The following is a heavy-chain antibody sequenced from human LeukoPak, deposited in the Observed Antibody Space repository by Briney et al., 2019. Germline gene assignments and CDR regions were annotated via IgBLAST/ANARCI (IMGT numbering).Heavy chain of an antibody. CDR2: FHNSGTS. CDR1: DDSISDYY. J-gene: IGHJ4*02. D-gene: IGHD3-16*01. Sequence: SETLSLTCTDSDDSISDYYRGWIRQPPGKGLEWIGYFHNSGTSTYNPSLKSRVTILADTSKNQFSLKLNSLTTADTAVYYCTRGAGWLIDYWGQGILVTVSS. CDR3: TRGAGWLIDY. V-gene: IGHV4-59*01.